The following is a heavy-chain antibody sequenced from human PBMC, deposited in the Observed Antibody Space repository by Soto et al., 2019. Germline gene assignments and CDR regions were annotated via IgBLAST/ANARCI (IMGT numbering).Heavy chain of an antibody. Sequence: SETLSLTCTVSGGSISSSSYYWGWIRQPPGKGLEWIGSIYYSGSTYYNPSLKSRVTISVDTSKNQFSLKLSSVTATDTAVYYCARHDGYSGYDSQDYFDYWGQGTLVTVSS. CDR1: GGSISSSSYY. CDR3: ARHDGYSGYDSQDYFDY. D-gene: IGHD5-12*01. V-gene: IGHV4-39*01. CDR2: IYYSGST. J-gene: IGHJ4*02.